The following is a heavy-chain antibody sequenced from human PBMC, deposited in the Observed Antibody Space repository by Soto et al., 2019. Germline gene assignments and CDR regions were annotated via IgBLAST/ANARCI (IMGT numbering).Heavy chain of an antibody. Sequence: QVQLQESGPGLVKPSQTLSLTCTVSGGSISSGDYYWSWIRQPPGKGLEWIGYIYYSGSTYYNPSLKSRVTRSVDTSKNQFSLKLSSVTAADTAVYYCARTDYDILTGYHGYYFDYWGQGTLVTVSS. D-gene: IGHD3-9*01. CDR2: IYYSGST. CDR1: GGSISSGDYY. CDR3: ARTDYDILTGYHGYYFDY. J-gene: IGHJ4*02. V-gene: IGHV4-30-4*01.